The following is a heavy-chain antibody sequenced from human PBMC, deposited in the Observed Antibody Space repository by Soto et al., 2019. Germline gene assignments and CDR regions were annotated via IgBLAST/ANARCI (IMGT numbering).Heavy chain of an antibody. CDR1: GFSLSNARMG. J-gene: IGHJ4*02. Sequence: GPTLVNPTETLTLTCTVSGFSLSNARMGVSWIRQPPGKALEWLAHIFSNDEKSYSTSLKSRLTISKDTSKSQVVLTMANMDPVDTATYYCARIPGEYYYGSGTYYFDYWGQGTLVTVSS. V-gene: IGHV2-26*01. D-gene: IGHD3-10*01. CDR2: IFSNDEK. CDR3: ARIPGEYYYGSGTYYFDY.